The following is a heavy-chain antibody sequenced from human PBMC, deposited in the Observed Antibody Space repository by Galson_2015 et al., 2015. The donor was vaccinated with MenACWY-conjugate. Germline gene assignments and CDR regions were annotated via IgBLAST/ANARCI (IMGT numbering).Heavy chain of an antibody. CDR2: INSDGRGT. CDR3: ARLGGSYRTTSHFDY. CDR1: GFTFSTYW. J-gene: IGHJ4*02. V-gene: IGHV3-74*01. D-gene: IGHD1-26*01. Sequence: SLRLSCAASGFTFSTYWMHWVRQAPGKGLVWVSRINSDGRGTSYADSVKGRFTISRDNAKNTLYLQMNSLRAEDTAVYYCARLGGSYRTTSHFDYWGQGTLVTVSS.